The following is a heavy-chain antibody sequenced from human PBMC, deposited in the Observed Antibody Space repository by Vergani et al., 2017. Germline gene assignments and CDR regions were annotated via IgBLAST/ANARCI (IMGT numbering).Heavy chain of an antibody. D-gene: IGHD1-26*01. J-gene: IGHJ3*02. CDR1: GFTFSHYS. Sequence: EVQMVESGGGLVKPGGSLRLSCVASGFTFSHYSMNWVRQAPGKGLEWVSSISGNNDDVYYADSVKGRFTISRDNSENTLFLQMNSLRVEDTAVYYCVKASGSTGSGAFDIWGQGTMVTVSS. CDR3: VKASGSTGSGAFDI. V-gene: IGHV3-21*04. CDR2: ISGNNDDV.